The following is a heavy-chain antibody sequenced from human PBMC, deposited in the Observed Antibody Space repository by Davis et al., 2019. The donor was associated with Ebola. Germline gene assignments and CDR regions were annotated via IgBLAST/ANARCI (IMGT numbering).Heavy chain of an antibody. Sequence: GESLKISCAPSGFPFSDYGMHWVRQAPGKGLEWVSVIYAHGATYYADSVKGRFTISRDSSKNTLYLHMNSLRAEDTAVYYCATEVAGGAFDIWGQGTLVTVSS. CDR2: IYAHGAT. V-gene: IGHV3-53*01. D-gene: IGHD6-19*01. J-gene: IGHJ4*02. CDR1: GFPFSDYG. CDR3: ATEVAGGAFDI.